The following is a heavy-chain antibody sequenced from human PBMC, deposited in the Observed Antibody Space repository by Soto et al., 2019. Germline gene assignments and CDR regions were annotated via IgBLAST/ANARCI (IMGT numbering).Heavy chain of an antibody. D-gene: IGHD2-15*01. J-gene: IGHJ5*02. CDR2: ISYDGSDK. Sequence: GGSLRLSCAASGFTVSSYGMHWVRQAPGKGLEWVALISYDGSDKDYADSVKGRFTISRDNAKNSLYLQMNSLRAEDTAVYYCAREMTVVVVVAATPEHHNWFDHWGQGTLVTVS. CDR3: AREMTVVVVVAATPEHHNWFDH. CDR1: GFTVSSYG. V-gene: IGHV3-30*03.